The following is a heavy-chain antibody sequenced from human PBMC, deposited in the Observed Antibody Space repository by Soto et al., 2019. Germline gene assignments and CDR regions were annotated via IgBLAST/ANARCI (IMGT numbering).Heavy chain of an antibody. V-gene: IGHV3-30-3*01. D-gene: IGHD1-7*01. J-gene: IGHJ4*02. CDR2: ISYDGSNK. CDR3: XXXXXLELSGPFDY. Sequence: QVQLVESGGGVVQPGRSLRLSCAASGFTFSSYAMHWVRQAPGKGLEWVAVISYDGSNKYYADSVKGRFTISRDNSKNTLXXXXXXXXXXXTAXXXXXXXXXLELSGPFDYWGQGTLVTVSS. CDR1: GFTFSSYA.